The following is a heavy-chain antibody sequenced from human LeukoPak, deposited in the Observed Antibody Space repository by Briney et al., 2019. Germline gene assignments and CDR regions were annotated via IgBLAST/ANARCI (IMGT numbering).Heavy chain of an antibody. CDR1: GGSISSSSYS. V-gene: IGHV4-39*01. CDR3: ARQSGIAVAAY. CDR2: IYYSGST. D-gene: IGHD6-19*01. Sequence: SETLSLTCTVSGGSISSSSYSWGWIRQPPGKGLEWIGSIYYSGSTYYNPSLKSRVTISVDTSKNQFSLKLSSVTAADTAVYYCARQSGIAVAAYWGQGTLVTVSS. J-gene: IGHJ4*02.